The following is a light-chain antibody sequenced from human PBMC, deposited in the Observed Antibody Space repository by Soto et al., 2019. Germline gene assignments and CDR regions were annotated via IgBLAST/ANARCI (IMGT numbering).Light chain of an antibody. CDR1: QSVSSSY. J-gene: IGKJ4*01. V-gene: IGKV3-20*01. CDR2: GAS. CDR3: QQYDSSPLT. Sequence: EIVLTQSPATLSLSPGERATLSCRASQSVSSSYLAWYQHKPGQAPRLLIYGASSRATGIPDRFSGSGSGTDFTLTISRLEPEDFAVYYCQQYDSSPLTFGGGTKVEIK.